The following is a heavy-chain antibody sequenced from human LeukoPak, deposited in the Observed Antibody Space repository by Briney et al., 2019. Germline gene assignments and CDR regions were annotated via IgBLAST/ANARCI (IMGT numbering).Heavy chain of an antibody. D-gene: IGHD1-26*01. CDR1: GGSISSYY. CDR3: ARDRANYYYYYGMDV. CDR2: IYYSGST. Sequence: SETLSLTCTVSGGSISSYYWSWIRQPPGKGLEWVGYIYYSGSTNYNPSLKSRVTISVDTPKNQFSLKLSSVTAADTAVYYCARDRANYYYYYGMDVWGQGTTVTVSS. V-gene: IGHV4-59*01. J-gene: IGHJ6*02.